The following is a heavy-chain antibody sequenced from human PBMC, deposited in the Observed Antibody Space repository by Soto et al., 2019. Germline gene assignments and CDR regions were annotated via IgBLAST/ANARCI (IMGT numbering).Heavy chain of an antibody. CDR3: AGGYGDYFDY. D-gene: IGHD4-17*01. V-gene: IGHV4-34*01. Sequence: PSESLSLTSAVYGGCFSSYYWTGTRQPPGEGLEWIGEINHSGSTNYNPSLKSRVTISVDTSKNQFSLKLSSVTAADTDVYYCAGGYGDYFDYWGQGTLVTVSS. J-gene: IGHJ4*02. CDR1: GGCFSSYY. CDR2: INHSGST.